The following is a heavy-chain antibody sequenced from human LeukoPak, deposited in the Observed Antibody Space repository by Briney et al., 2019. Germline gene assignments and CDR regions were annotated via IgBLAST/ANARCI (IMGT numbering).Heavy chain of an antibody. CDR1: GGSFSGYY. J-gene: IGHJ4*02. CDR2: INHSGST. CDR3: ARLARGY. V-gene: IGHV4-34*01. Sequence: ETLFLTCAVYGGSFSGYYWSWIRQPPGKGLEWIGEINHSGSTNYNPSLKSRVTISVDTSKNQFSLKLSSVTAADTAVYYCARLARGYWGQGTLVTVSS.